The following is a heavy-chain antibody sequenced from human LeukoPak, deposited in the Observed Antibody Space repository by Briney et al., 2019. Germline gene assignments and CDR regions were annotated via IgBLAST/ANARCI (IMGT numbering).Heavy chain of an antibody. CDR3: ARGYFERAWLQL. D-gene: IGHD5-24*01. J-gene: IGHJ4*02. Sequence: PSETLSLTCTVSGGSISSYYWSWIRQPPGKGLEWIGYIYYSGSTNYNPSLKSRVTISVDTSKNQFSLKLSSVTAADTAVYYCARGYFERAWLQLWGRGTLVTVSS. V-gene: IGHV4-59*01. CDR1: GGSISSYY. CDR2: IYYSGST.